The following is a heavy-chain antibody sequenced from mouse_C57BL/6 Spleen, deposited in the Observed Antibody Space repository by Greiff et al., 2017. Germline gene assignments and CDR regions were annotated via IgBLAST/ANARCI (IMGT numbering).Heavy chain of an antibody. Sequence: VQLQQPGAELVRPGSSVKLSCKASGYTFTSYWMDWVKQRPGQGLEWIGNIYPSDSETHYNQKFKDKATLTVDKSSSTAYMQLSSLTSEDSAVYYCARGFRGSSLDYWGQGTTLTVSS. J-gene: IGHJ2*01. CDR3: ARGFRGSSLDY. V-gene: IGHV1-61*01. CDR1: GYTFTSYW. CDR2: IYPSDSET. D-gene: IGHD1-1*01.